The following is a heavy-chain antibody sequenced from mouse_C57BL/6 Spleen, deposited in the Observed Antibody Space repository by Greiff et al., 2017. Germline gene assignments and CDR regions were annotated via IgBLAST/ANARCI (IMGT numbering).Heavy chain of an antibody. CDR3: VYGSSLGAMDY. CDR2: IRNKANGYTT. CDR1: GFTFTDYY. Sequence: EVMLVESGGGLVQPGGSLSLSCAASGFTFTDYYMSWVRQPPGKALEWLGFIRNKANGYTTEYSASVKGRFTISRDNSQSILYLQMNALGAEDSATYYCVYGSSLGAMDYWGQGTSVTVSS. V-gene: IGHV7-3*01. D-gene: IGHD1-1*01. J-gene: IGHJ4*01.